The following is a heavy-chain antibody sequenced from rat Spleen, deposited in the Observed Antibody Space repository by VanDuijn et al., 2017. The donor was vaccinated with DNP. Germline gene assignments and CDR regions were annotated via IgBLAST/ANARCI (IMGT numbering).Heavy chain of an antibody. CDR3: ATQHSANYYDAPYAMDV. Sequence: EVQLVESGGGLVQPGRSLKLSCAASGFTFSDYNMAWVRQAPKKGLEWVATIIYDGSRTYYRDSVKGRFTISRDNAKSNLYLQMDSLRSEDTATYYCATQHSANYYDAPYAMDVWGQGTSVTVSS. CDR2: IIYDGSRT. CDR1: GFTFSDYN. D-gene: IGHD1-12*01. J-gene: IGHJ4*01. V-gene: IGHV5S10*01.